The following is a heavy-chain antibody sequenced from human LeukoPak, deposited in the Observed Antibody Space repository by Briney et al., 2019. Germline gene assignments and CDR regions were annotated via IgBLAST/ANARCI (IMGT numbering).Heavy chain of an antibody. V-gene: IGHV3-66*01. CDR1: GFTVSTNY. D-gene: IGHD5-18*01. CDR2: IYSGGGST. J-gene: IGHJ4*02. CDR3: ATGYSPGYF. Sequence: GGSLRLSCAASGFTVSTNYLSWVRQVPGKGLEWVSVIYSGGGSTYYADSVKGRSIISRDNANNTLYLQMNSLRVEDTAVYYCATGYSPGYFWGQGTLVTVSS.